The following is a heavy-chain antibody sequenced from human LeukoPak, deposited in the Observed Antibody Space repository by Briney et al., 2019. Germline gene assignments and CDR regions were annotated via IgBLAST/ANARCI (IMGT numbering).Heavy chain of an antibody. CDR1: GYTFTGYY. D-gene: IGHD2-15*01. Sequence: ASVKVSCKASGYTFTGYYMHWVRQAPGQGLEWMGWINPNSGGTNYAQKFQGRVTMTRDTSISTAYMELSRLRSDDTAVYHCARDRRSLSRISRAFDIWGQGTMVTVSS. CDR2: INPNSGGT. J-gene: IGHJ3*02. V-gene: IGHV1-2*02. CDR3: ARDRRSLSRISRAFDI.